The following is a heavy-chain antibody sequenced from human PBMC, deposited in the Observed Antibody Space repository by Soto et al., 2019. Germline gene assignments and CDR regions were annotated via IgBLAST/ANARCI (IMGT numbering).Heavy chain of an antibody. J-gene: IGHJ4*02. D-gene: IGHD2-21*02. CDR3: ARDLGGTATIFDY. V-gene: IGHV4-61*01. Sequence: SETLSLTCTVSGRSVSSGSYYWSWIRQPPGKGLEWIGYIYYSGSTNYNPSLKSRVTISVDTSKNQFSLKLSSVTAADTAVYYCARDLGGTATIFDYWGQGTLVTVSS. CDR2: IYYSGST. CDR1: GRSVSSGSYY.